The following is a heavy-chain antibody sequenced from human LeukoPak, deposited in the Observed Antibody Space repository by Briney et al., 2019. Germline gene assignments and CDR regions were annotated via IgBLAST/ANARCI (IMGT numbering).Heavy chain of an antibody. J-gene: IGHJ4*02. V-gene: IGHV4-31*03. CDR2: IYYSGST. CDR1: GGSISSGGYY. Sequence: SETLSLTCTVSGGSISSGGYYWSWIRQHPGKGLEWIGYIYYSGSTYYNPSLKSRVTISVDTSKNQFSLKLSSVTAADTAVYYRARGSNYYDSSGYSDYWGQGTLVTVSS. CDR3: ARGSNYYDSSGYSDY. D-gene: IGHD3-22*01.